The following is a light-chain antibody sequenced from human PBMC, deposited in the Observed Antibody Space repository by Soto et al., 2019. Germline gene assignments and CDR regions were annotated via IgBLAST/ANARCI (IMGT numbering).Light chain of an antibody. CDR2: DVT. CDR3: CSYAGSYTWL. J-gene: IGLJ3*02. V-gene: IGLV2-11*01. Sequence: QSALTQPRSVSGSPGQSVTISCTGTNSDVGNYNYVSWYQQHPGQAPKLMIYDVTKRPSGVPHRFSASKSGNTASLAISGLQAEDEADYYCCSYAGSYTWLFGGGTQLTVL. CDR1: NSDVGNYNY.